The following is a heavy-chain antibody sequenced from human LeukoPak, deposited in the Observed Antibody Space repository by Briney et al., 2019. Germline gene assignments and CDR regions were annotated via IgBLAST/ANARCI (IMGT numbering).Heavy chain of an antibody. CDR3: AKVAKYYYGPETYYFFEQ. V-gene: IGHV3-7*01. CDR1: GFRFNTYW. CDR2: IKQDGTEK. J-gene: IGHJ4*02. Sequence: GGSLRLSCAASGFRFNTYWMSWVRQAPGKGLEWVANIKQDGTEKYYVDSVKGRFTISRDYAKNSLYLQMNSLRVEDTAVYYCAKVAKYYYGPETYYFFEQWGQGTPVTASS. D-gene: IGHD3-10*01.